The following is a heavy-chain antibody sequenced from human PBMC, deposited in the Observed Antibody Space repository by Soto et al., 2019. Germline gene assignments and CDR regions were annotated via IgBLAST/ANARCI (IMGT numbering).Heavy chain of an antibody. J-gene: IGHJ6*02. V-gene: IGHV1-69*06. CDR2: IVPMFGTS. D-gene: IGHD3-16*01. CDR1: GGTFSNHA. CDR3: ARGDDFDYYYGVDV. Sequence: QVPLVQSGAEVKKPGSSVKVSCKASGGTFSNHAISWVRQAPGQGLEWMGGIVPMFGTSNYAQKFQGRVTTTADKSTNTAYMERSSLTSEDTAVYYCARGDDFDYYYGVDVWGQGTTVTVSS.